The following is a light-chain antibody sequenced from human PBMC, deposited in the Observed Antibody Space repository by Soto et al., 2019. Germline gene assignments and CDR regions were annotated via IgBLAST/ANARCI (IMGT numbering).Light chain of an antibody. CDR3: QHRGHWARTWS. CDR1: QSISID. V-gene: IGKV3-11*01. J-gene: IGKJ1*01. CDR2: DAS. Sequence: EIVLTQSPVTLSLSPGEGATLSCKASQSISIDLAWYQQKPGQVPRLLIYDASSRATGIPGRFTGSGSGTDFTLTISSLGHAAFAVYCCQHRGHWARTWSFGQGTKV.